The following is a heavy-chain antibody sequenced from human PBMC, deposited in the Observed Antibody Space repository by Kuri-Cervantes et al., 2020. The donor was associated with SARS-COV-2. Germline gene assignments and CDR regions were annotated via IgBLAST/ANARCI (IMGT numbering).Heavy chain of an antibody. CDR1: GYSISSGYY. Sequence: LSCTVSGYSISSGYYWGWIRQPPGKGLEWIGSIYHSGSTYYNPSLKSRVTISVDTSKNQFSLKLSSVTAADTAVYYCARLYYDFWSGYYFDYWGQGTLVTVSS. J-gene: IGHJ4*02. CDR2: IYHSGST. D-gene: IGHD3-3*01. CDR3: ARLYYDFWSGYYFDY. V-gene: IGHV4-38-2*02.